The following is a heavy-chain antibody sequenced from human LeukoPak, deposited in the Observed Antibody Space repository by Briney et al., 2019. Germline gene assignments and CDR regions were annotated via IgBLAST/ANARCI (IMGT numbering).Heavy chain of an antibody. D-gene: IGHD3-10*01. V-gene: IGHV3-30*04. CDR3: ARKSLWFKYYDY. Sequence: GGSLRLSCAASGFNFASYTMHWVRQAPGEGLEWVAATSQYGDNKYYADSVKGRFTISRDNSKNTLYLQMNSLRPEDTAVYFCARKSLWFKYYDYWGQGMLVTVSS. CDR1: GFNFASYT. CDR2: TSQYGDNK. J-gene: IGHJ4*02.